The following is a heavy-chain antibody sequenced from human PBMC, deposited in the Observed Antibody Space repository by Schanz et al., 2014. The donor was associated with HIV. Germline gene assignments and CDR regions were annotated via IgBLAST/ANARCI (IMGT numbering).Heavy chain of an antibody. D-gene: IGHD3-3*01. CDR3: ARGPINTILLPAWFDP. Sequence: QVQLQQWGAGLLKPSETLPLTCAVYGGSFSGDYWTWLRQPPGKALEWIGEINDSGRASINPSLKSRVTMSVDTSKNQFSLKLSSVTAADTAVYYCARGPINTILLPAWFDPWGQGTLVTVSS. J-gene: IGHJ5*02. V-gene: IGHV4-34*01. CDR2: INDSGRA. CDR1: GGSFSGDY.